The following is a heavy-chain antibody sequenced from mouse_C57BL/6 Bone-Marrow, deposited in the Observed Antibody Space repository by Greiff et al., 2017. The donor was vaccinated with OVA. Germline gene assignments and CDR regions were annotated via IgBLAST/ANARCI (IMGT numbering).Heavy chain of an antibody. D-gene: IGHD2-3*01. CDR1: GYTFTSYW. CDR3: VPDGYYNYWYFDF. CDR2: IHSNSGST. Sequence: QVQLQQPGAELVKPGASVKLSCKASGYTFTSYWMHWVKQRPGQGLEWIGMIHSNSGSTNYNEKFKNNATLTVNKSSNTTYMQLSSLTSEYSAVYYCVPDGYYNYWYFDFWGTGTTVTVSS. J-gene: IGHJ1*03. V-gene: IGHV1-64*01.